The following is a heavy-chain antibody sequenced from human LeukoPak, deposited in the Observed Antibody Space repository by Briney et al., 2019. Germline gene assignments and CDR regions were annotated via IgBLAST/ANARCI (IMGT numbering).Heavy chain of an antibody. V-gene: IGHV4-4*07. CDR2: IYTSGST. CDR1: GGSISSYY. J-gene: IGHJ4*02. CDR3: ARSTFDYGDFDY. Sequence: SETLSLTCTVSGGSISSYYWSWIRQPAGKGLEWIGRIYTSGSTNYNPSLKSRVTMSVDTSKNQFSLKLSSVTAADTAVYCCARSTFDYGDFDYWGQGTLVTVSS. D-gene: IGHD4-17*01.